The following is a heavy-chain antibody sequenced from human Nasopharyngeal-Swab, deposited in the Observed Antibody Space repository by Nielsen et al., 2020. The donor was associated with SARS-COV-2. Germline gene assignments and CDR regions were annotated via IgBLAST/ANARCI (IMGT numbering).Heavy chain of an antibody. CDR2: IYYSGST. D-gene: IGHD6-13*01. J-gene: IGHJ4*02. CDR3: ASLPRIAAAGTGNDY. V-gene: IGHV4-31*03. CDR1: GYSISSGYY. Sequence: SETLSLTCTVSGYSISSGYYWSWIRQHPGKGLEWIGYIYYSGSTYYNPSLKSRVTISVDTSKNQFSLKLSSATAADTAVYYCASLPRIAAAGTGNDYWGQGTLVTVSS.